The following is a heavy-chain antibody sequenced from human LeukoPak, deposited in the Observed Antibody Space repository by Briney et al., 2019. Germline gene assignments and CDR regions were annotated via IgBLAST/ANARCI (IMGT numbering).Heavy chain of an antibody. CDR1: GGSISSGDYY. Sequence: SETLSLTCTVSGGSISSGDYYWSWIRQPPGKGLEWIGYIYYSGSTYYNPSLKSRVTISVDTSKNQFSLRLSSVTAADTAVYYCARELRLGVGTDYWGQGTLVTVSS. CDR2: IYYSGST. CDR3: ARELRLGVGTDY. D-gene: IGHD3-16*01. J-gene: IGHJ4*02. V-gene: IGHV4-30-4*01.